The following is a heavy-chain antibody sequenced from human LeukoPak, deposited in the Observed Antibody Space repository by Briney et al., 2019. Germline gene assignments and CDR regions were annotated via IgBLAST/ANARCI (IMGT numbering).Heavy chain of an antibody. CDR3: TSHAAFDP. V-gene: IGHV3-15*01. Sequence: GGSLRLSCAASEFSISTYWMSWVRQAPGKGLEWVGRIKSKNVGGTTDYAAPVKGRFTISRDDSKNTVYLQMNSLKIEDTAVYYCTSHAAFDPWGQGTLVTVSS. CDR1: EFSISTYW. CDR2: IKSKNVGGTT. J-gene: IGHJ5*02.